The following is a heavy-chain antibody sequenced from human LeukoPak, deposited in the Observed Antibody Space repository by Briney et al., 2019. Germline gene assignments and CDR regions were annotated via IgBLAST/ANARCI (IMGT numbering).Heavy chain of an antibody. CDR2: IYSSGST. Sequence: SETLSLTCTVSGASISGSGYYWGWIRQPPGKGLEWIGSIYSSGSTYYNASLQSGVTISIETSKNQISLRLNSVTAADTAMYYCAKSGGYGLIDYWGQGTLVTVSS. CDR3: AKSGGYGLIDY. D-gene: IGHD1-26*01. V-gene: IGHV4-39*01. J-gene: IGHJ4*02. CDR1: GASISGSGYY.